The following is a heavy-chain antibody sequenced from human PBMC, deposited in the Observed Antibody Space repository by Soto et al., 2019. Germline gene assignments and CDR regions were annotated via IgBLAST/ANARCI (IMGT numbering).Heavy chain of an antibody. J-gene: IGHJ4*02. V-gene: IGHV3-23*01. CDR1: GFTFSSYA. Sequence: GGSLRLSCAASGFTFSSYAMSWVRQAPGKGLEWVSAISGSGGSTYYADSVKGRFTISRDNSKNTLYLQMNSLRAEDTAVYYCAKDGPMTTVTTYDLGLGSFDYWGQGTLVTVSS. CDR3: AKDGPMTTVTTYDLGLGSFDY. D-gene: IGHD4-4*01. CDR2: ISGSGGST.